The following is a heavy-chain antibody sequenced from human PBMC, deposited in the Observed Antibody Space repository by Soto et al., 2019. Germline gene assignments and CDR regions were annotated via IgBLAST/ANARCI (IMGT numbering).Heavy chain of an antibody. D-gene: IGHD6-13*01. CDR3: ERGGKAAAGITWLDP. CDR1: GGSFSGYY. V-gene: IGHV4-34*01. Sequence: SETLSLTCAVYGGSFSGYYWSWIRQPPGKGLEWIGEINHSGSTNYNPSLKSRVTISVDTSKNQFSLKLSSVTTAATAVYYCERGGKAAAGITWLDPWGKGTLVTVSP. J-gene: IGHJ5*02. CDR2: INHSGST.